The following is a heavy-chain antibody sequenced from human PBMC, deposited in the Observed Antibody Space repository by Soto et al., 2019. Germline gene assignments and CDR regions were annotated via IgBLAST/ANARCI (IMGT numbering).Heavy chain of an antibody. Sequence: EVQLVESGGGLVQPGGSLRLSCAASGFTFSSFWMHWVRQAPGKGLVWVSRINSDGSTISYADSVKGRFTISRDNAKNTLYLQMNSLRAEDTAVYYCARIPPGWGGEQLVLDYWGQGTLVTVSS. CDR1: GFTFSSFW. V-gene: IGHV3-74*01. CDR2: INSDGSTI. J-gene: IGHJ4*02. D-gene: IGHD6-13*01. CDR3: ARIPPGWGGEQLVLDY.